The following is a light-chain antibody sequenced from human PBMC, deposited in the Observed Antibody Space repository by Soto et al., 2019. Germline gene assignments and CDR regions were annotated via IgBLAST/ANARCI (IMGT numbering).Light chain of an antibody. J-gene: IGLJ3*02. CDR3: SAYTTSGTPV. CDR1: SSDVGGYNY. Sequence: QSALTQPASVSGSPGQTITSSCTGTSSDVGGYNYLSWYQQHPGKAPKVMIYEVSNRPSGVSNRFSGSKSGNTASLTISGRQAEDEADYFCSAYTTSGTPVFGGGTKVTV. CDR2: EVS. V-gene: IGLV2-14*01.